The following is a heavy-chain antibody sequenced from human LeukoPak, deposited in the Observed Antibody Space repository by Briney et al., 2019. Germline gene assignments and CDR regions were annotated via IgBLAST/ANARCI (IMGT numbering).Heavy chain of an antibody. V-gene: IGHV4-34*01. CDR3: ARDAIRPFNTAMAPIDY. CDR2: INHSGST. D-gene: IGHD5-18*01. J-gene: IGHJ4*02. Sequence: SETLSLTCAVYGGSFSVYYWSWIRQPPGKGLEWIGEINHSGSTNYNPSLKSRVTMSVDTSKNQFSLKLSSVTAADTAVYYCARDAIRPFNTAMAPIDYWGQGTLVTVSS. CDR1: GGSFSVYY.